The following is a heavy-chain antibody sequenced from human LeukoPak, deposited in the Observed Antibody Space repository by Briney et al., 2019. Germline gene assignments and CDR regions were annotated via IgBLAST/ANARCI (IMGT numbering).Heavy chain of an antibody. V-gene: IGHV3-7*01. J-gene: IGHJ4*02. D-gene: IGHD2-8*01. CDR2: INQGGSRL. CDR3: ARLRDDVTKLDY. CDR1: GFTFGRYW. Sequence: GGSLRLSCAGSGFTFGRYWMSWVRQAPGKGLEWVASINQGGSRLHYLDSVTGRFIISRDDAQNSLFLQMTRLRVDDTAVYYCARLRDDVTKLDYWGQGTLVSVSS.